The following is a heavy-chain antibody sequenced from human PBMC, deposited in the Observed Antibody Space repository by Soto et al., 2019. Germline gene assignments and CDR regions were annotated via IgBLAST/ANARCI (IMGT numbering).Heavy chain of an antibody. Sequence: SATLSLTCTASGDTISSSDFYWGWIRQPPGRGLEWIGNIFYSGSTYYNPSLKSRVTISVDTSRNQFSLKLSSVTAADTAVYYCARRTDYGDYSDAFDVWGHGSMVTVSS. J-gene: IGHJ3*01. V-gene: IGHV4-39*01. CDR1: GDTISSSDFY. D-gene: IGHD4-17*01. CDR2: IFYSGST. CDR3: ARRTDYGDYSDAFDV.